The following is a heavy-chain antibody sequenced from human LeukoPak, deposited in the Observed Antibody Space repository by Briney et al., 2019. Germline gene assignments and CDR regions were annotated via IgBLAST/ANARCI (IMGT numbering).Heavy chain of an antibody. CDR2: ISDGGDST. J-gene: IGHJ4*02. CDR1: GFTFSSYA. CDR3: AKGVRGGSSTQFDL. V-gene: IGHV3-23*01. Sequence: GGSLRLSCAASGFTFSSYAMSWVRQAPGKGLEWVSGISDGGDSTHFADSVRGRFTISRDNSKDTLFLLLNSLRADDTAIYYCAKGVRGGSSTQFDLWGQGTLVTVFS. D-gene: IGHD6-6*01.